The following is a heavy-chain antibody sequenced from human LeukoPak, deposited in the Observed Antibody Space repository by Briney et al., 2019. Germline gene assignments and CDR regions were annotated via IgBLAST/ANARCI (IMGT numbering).Heavy chain of an antibody. V-gene: IGHV3-53*01. D-gene: IGHD1-26*01. CDR2: IYSDGST. CDR1: GFIVSGDF. J-gene: IGHJ4*02. CDR3: ARERGRGRDSPWFDY. Sequence: GGSLRLSCAASGFIVSGDFMSWVRQAPGKGLEWVSVIYSDGSTYYADSVEGRFTISRDNSKDTLDLQMTGLRAEDTAVYYCARERGRGRDSPWFDYWGQGTLVTVSS.